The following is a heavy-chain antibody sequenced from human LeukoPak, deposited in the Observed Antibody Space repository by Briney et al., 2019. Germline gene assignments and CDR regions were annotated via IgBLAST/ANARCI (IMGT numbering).Heavy chain of an antibody. CDR3: ARHNPGELRYSSSSVNYYYYMDV. CDR2: IYYSGST. D-gene: IGHD6-6*01. Sequence: SETLSLTCTVSGGSISSSSYYWGWIRQPPRKGLEWIGSIYYSGSTYYNPSLKSRVTISVDTSKNQFSLKLSSVTAADTAVYYCARHNPGELRYSSSSVNYYYYMDVWGKGTTVTVSS. V-gene: IGHV4-39*01. J-gene: IGHJ6*03. CDR1: GGSISSSSYY.